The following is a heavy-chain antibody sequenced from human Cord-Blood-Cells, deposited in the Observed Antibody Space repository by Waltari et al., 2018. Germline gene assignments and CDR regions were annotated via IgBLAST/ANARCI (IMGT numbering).Heavy chain of an antibody. V-gene: IGHV3-30-3*01. CDR1: GFTFSSYA. D-gene: IGHD6-13*01. Sequence: QVQLVESGGGVVQPGRSLRLSCEAPGFTFSSYAMPWVRQAPGKGLEWVAVISYDGSNKYYADSVKGRFTISRDNSKNTLYLQMNSLRAEDTAVYYCARALSSPFDYWGQGTLVTVSS. CDR2: ISYDGSNK. CDR3: ARALSSPFDY. J-gene: IGHJ4*02.